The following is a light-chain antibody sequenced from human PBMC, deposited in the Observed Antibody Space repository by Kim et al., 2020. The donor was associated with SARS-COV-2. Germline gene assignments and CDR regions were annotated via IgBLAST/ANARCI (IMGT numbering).Light chain of an antibody. Sequence: ASVGDRVTITCRTSQSISTWLAWYQQKPGKAPKWLIYDASSLESGVPSRFSGSGSGTEFTLTISSLQPDDFATYYCQHYNNYPLNFGGGTKVDIK. CDR3: QHYNNYPLN. CDR1: QSISTW. CDR2: DAS. V-gene: IGKV1-5*01. J-gene: IGKJ4*01.